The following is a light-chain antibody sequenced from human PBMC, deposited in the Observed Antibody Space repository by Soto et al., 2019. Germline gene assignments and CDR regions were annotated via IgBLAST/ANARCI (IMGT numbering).Light chain of an antibody. CDR3: QQYRNWPRT. CDR1: QSVDIN. J-gene: IGKJ1*01. CDR2: GAS. V-gene: IGKV3-15*01. Sequence: EIVLTQSPATLSVSPGERVTLSGRASQSVDINLAWYQQKPGQAPRLLIYGASTRATDMPGRFSGRGSGTEFTLTISSLQSEDYAVYYCQQYRNWPRTFGQGTRWIS.